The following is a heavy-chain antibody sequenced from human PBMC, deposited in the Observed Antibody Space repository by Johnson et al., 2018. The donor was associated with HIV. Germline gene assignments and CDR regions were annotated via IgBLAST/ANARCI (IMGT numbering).Heavy chain of an antibody. Sequence: VQLVESGGGVVKPGESLRLSCAASGFSFSNAWMNWVRQAPGKGLEWVGRIKSKTDGGTTDYAAPVKGRFTLSRDDSKNTLFLQMNSLKTEDTALYYCTAHYRNAFDIWGQGTMVTVSS. CDR2: IKSKTDGGTT. CDR3: TAHYRNAFDI. D-gene: IGHD1-26*01. J-gene: IGHJ3*02. CDR1: GFSFSNAW. V-gene: IGHV3-15*01.